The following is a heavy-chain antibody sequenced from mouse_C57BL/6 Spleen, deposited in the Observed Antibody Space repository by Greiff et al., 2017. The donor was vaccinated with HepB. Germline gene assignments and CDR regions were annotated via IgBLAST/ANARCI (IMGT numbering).Heavy chain of an antibody. D-gene: IGHD2-3*01. CDR3: ARRNDGYPYFDY. CDR2: INPSSGYT. Sequence: SGAELARPGASVKMSCKASGYTFTSYTMHWVKQRPGQGLEWIGYINPSSGYTKYNQKFKDKATLTADKSSSTAYMQLSSLTSEDSAVYYCARRNDGYPYFDYWGQGTTLTVSS. CDR1: GYTFTSYT. V-gene: IGHV1-4*01. J-gene: IGHJ2*01.